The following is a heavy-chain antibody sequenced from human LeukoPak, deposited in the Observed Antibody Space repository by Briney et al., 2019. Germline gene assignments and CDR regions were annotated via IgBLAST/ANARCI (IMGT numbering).Heavy chain of an antibody. J-gene: IGHJ4*02. V-gene: IGHV3-7*01. CDR2: IKQDGSEK. Sequence: GGSLRLSCAASGFTFSNYWMSWVRQAPGKGLEWVANIKQDGSEKYYVDSVKGRFTISRDNSKNTLYLQMNSLRAEDTAVYYCAKPADYGDYTFDYWGQGTLVTVSS. D-gene: IGHD4-17*01. CDR1: GFTFSNYW. CDR3: AKPADYGDYTFDY.